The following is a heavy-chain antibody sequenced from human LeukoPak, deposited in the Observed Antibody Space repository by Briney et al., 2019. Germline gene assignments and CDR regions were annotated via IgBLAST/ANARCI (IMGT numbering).Heavy chain of an antibody. D-gene: IGHD3-22*01. CDR3: ARDPYYYDSSGYYGPVYYYYYGMDV. Sequence: SETLSLTCAVYGGSFSGYYWSWIRQPPGKGLEWIGEINHSGSTNYNPSLKSRVTISVDTSKNQFSLKLSSVTAADTAVYYCARDPYYYDSSGYYGPVYYYYYGMDVWGQGTTVTVSS. V-gene: IGHV4-34*01. CDR1: GGSFSGYY. J-gene: IGHJ6*02. CDR2: INHSGST.